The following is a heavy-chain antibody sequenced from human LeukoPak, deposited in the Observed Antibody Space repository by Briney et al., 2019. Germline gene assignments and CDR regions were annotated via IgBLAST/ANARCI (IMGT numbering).Heavy chain of an antibody. V-gene: IGHV3-33*01. D-gene: IGHD4-11*01. J-gene: IGHJ3*02. Sequence: GGSLRLSCAASGYTFSSYGMHWVRQRPGKGLEWLTVIWSDESKKYYGDSVKGRFTVSRDNSKNTLYLDINSLRVDDTAVYYCAREGLTTSRNNAFDIWGQGTMVAVSS. CDR1: GYTFSSYG. CDR2: IWSDESKK. CDR3: AREGLTTSRNNAFDI.